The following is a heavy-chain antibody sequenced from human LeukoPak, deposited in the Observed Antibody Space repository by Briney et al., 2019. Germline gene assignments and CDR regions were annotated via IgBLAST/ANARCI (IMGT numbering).Heavy chain of an antibody. V-gene: IGHV3-74*01. J-gene: IGHJ6*03. Sequence: PTGGSLRLSCAASGFIFSGYWMHWVRQGPEKGLEFVSRIDNDGNGIIYADSVKGRFTTSRDNAKNTLYLQMSSLRVEDTAVYYCATGGGWEPSSGVVTHIDVWGRGTTVTVSS. CDR1: GFIFSGYW. CDR2: IDNDGNGI. CDR3: ATGGGWEPSSGVVTHIDV. D-gene: IGHD1-26*01.